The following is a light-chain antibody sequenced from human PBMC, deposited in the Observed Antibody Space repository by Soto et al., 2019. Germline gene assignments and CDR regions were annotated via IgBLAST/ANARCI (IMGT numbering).Light chain of an antibody. J-gene: IGLJ3*02. CDR1: NSDVGTYEL. CDR2: EGS. V-gene: IGLV2-23*01. Sequence: QSALTQPASVSGSPGQSITFSCTGTNSDVGTYELVSWYQQHPGRAPKLMIYEGSKRPSGVSNRFSGSKSGDTASLTISGLQAEDEANHYCCSYAASSALWVFGGGTKLTVL. CDR3: CSYAASSALWV.